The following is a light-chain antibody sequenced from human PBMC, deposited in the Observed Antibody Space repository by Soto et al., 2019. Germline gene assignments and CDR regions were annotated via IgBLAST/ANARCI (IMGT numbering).Light chain of an antibody. J-gene: IGKJ1*01. Sequence: DIQLTQSPSFLSASVGDRVTITCRASQGISSYLAWYQQKPGEAPKLLIYAASTLQSGVPSRFSGSGSGTEFTLTISSLQPEDFATYYCQQLNSYPRTFGQGTKVDTK. CDR1: QGISSY. V-gene: IGKV1-9*01. CDR2: AAS. CDR3: QQLNSYPRT.